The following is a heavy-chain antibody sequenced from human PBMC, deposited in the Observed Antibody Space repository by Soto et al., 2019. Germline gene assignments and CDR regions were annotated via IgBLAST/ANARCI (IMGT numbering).Heavy chain of an antibody. CDR3: ARGITIFGLEQTGETWFDP. J-gene: IGHJ5*02. D-gene: IGHD3-3*01. CDR2: IYYSGST. CDR1: GGSISSGDYY. V-gene: IGHV4-30-4*01. Sequence: QVQLQESGPGLVKPSQTLSLTCTVSGGSISSGDYYWSWIRQPPGKGLEWIGYIYYSGSTYYNPSLKSRVTISVDTSKNQFSLKLSSVTAADTAVYYCARGITIFGLEQTGETWFDPWGQGTLVTVSS.